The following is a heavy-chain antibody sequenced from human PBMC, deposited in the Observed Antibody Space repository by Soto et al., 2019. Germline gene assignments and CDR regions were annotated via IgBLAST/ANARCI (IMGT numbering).Heavy chain of an antibody. V-gene: IGHV3-9*01. Sequence: GGSLRLSCAASGFSFDDYAMYWVRQAPGKGLDWVSGISWNSGTIGYADSVKGRFTISRDNAENSLYLQMNSLRAEDTALYYCAKAVGNYDFWSGYYHWGQGTLVTVSS. CDR3: AKAVGNYDFWSGYYH. CDR1: GFSFDDYA. J-gene: IGHJ5*02. D-gene: IGHD3-3*01. CDR2: ISWNSGTI.